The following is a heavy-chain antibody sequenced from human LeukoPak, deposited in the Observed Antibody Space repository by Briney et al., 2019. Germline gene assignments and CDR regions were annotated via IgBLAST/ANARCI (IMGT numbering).Heavy chain of an antibody. CDR1: GGSISSDNYY. V-gene: IGHV4-31*03. CDR2: IYYSGTT. CDR3: ARYGDYSIDY. Sequence: SETLSLTCTVSGGSISSDNYYWSWIRQHPGKGLEWIGYIYYSGTTYFNPSLKRRLSISVDTSENQFSLKLSSVTAADTAVYYCARYGDYSIDYWGQGTLVTVSS. D-gene: IGHD4-17*01. J-gene: IGHJ4*02.